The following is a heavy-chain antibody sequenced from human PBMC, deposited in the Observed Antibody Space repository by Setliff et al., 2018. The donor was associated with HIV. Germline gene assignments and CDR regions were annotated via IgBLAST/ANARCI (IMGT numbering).Heavy chain of an antibody. D-gene: IGHD3-10*01. V-gene: IGHV1-3*01. CDR1: GYTFSNYA. CDR2: INAGNGNT. CDR3: ARDSSLNIMGQNYMGV. J-gene: IGHJ6*03. Sequence: ASVKVSCKASGYTFSNYAMHWVRQAPGQRLEWMGWINAGNGNTKYSQNFQDRVTITRNTSATTAYMELSSLRSEDTAVYYCARDSSLNIMGQNYMGVWDKGTTVTVSS.